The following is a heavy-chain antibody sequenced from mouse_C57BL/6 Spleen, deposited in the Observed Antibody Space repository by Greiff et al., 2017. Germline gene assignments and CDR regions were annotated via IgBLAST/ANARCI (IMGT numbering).Heavy chain of an antibody. CDR2: INSGSGGT. D-gene: IGHD1-1*01. J-gene: IGHJ3*01. V-gene: IGHV1-54*01. CDR3: ARSGGYYGWAY. CDR1: GYALTNYL. Sequence: VQLQQSGAELVRPGTSVKVSCKASGYALTNYLIEWVKQRPGQGLEWIGVINSGSGGTNYNEKFKGKATLTADKSSSTAYMQLSSLTSEDSADYFCARSGGYYGWAYWGQGTLVTVAA.